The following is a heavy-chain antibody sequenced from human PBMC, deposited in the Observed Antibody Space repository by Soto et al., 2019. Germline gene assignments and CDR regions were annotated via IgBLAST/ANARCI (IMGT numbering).Heavy chain of an antibody. J-gene: IGHJ4*02. CDR3: ARDPGGRYDY. CDR1: GGSISSYY. V-gene: IGHV4-59*01. D-gene: IGHD2-15*01. Sequence: QVQLQESGPGLVKPSETLSLTCTVSGGSISSYYWNWIRQPPGMGLEWIGYIYFRGSTNYNPSLKSRVTIXXDTSKNQFSLKLSSVTAADTAVYYCARDPGGRYDYWGQGTLVTVSS. CDR2: IYFRGST.